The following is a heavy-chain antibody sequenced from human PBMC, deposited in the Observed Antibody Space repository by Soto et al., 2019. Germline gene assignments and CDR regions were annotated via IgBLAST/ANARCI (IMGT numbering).Heavy chain of an antibody. CDR2: IKQDGSEK. Sequence: EVQVVESGGGLVQPGGSLRLSCAASGFTFSSYWMSWVRQAPGKGLEWVANIKQDGSEKYYVDSVKGRFTISRDNAKNSLYLQMNSLRAEDTAVYYCARVRYRNLPYFDYWGQGTLVTVSS. V-gene: IGHV3-7*01. CDR1: GFTFSSYW. D-gene: IGHD5-12*01. J-gene: IGHJ4*02. CDR3: ARVRYRNLPYFDY.